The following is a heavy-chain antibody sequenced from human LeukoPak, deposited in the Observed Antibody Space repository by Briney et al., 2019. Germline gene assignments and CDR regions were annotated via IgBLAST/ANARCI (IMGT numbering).Heavy chain of an antibody. CDR2: INHSGST. CDR3: AREGRVRDSSGYYYTIGFD. D-gene: IGHD3-22*01. J-gene: IGHJ4*02. Sequence: SETLSLTCAVYGGSFSGYYWSWIRQPPGKGLEWIGEINHSGSTNYNPSLKSRVTISVDTSKNQFSLKLSSVTAADTAVYYCAREGRVRDSSGYYYTIGFDWGQGTLVTVSS. CDR1: GGSFSGYY. V-gene: IGHV4-34*01.